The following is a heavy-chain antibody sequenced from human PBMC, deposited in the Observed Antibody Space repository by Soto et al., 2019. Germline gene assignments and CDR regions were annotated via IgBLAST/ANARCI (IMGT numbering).Heavy chain of an antibody. CDR1: GLTFTTYA. V-gene: IGHV3-23*01. Sequence: EVQLLESGGGLVQPGGSLRLSCAASGLTFTTYAMTWVRQAPGKGLEWVSSVSGTGDITYYADSVKGRFTISRDNSKTTVYLQMSSLRAEDTAVYYCAKAHASGWSIPGAFDIWGQGTMVTVSS. J-gene: IGHJ3*02. CDR3: AKAHASGWSIPGAFDI. CDR2: VSGTGDIT. D-gene: IGHD6-19*01.